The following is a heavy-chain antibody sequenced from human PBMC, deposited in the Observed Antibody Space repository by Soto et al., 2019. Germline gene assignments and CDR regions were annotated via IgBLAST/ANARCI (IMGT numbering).Heavy chain of an antibody. CDR1: GGSIRSSSYY. CDR2: IYYSGST. V-gene: IGHV4-39*01. CDR3: ARHREVGANYYFDY. Sequence: QLQLQESGPGLVKPSETLSLTCTVSGGSIRSSSYYWGWIRQLPGKRLEWIGSIYYSGSTYYNPSLKSRVTISVDTSKNQFSLKLSSVTAADTAVYDCARHREVGANYYFDYSGQGTLVTVSS. D-gene: IGHD1-26*01. J-gene: IGHJ4*02.